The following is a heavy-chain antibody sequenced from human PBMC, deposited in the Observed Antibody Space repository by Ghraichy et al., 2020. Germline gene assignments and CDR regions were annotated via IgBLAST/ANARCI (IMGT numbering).Heavy chain of an antibody. D-gene: IGHD2-2*01. CDR3: ARGQPFDY. CDR2: INHSGST. Sequence: SETLSLTCAVYGGSFSGYYWSWIRQPPGKGLEWIGEINHSGSTNYNPSLKSRVTISVDTSKNQFSLKLSSVTAADTAVYYCARGQPFDYWGQGTLVTVSS. J-gene: IGHJ4*02. CDR1: GGSFSGYY. V-gene: IGHV4-34*01.